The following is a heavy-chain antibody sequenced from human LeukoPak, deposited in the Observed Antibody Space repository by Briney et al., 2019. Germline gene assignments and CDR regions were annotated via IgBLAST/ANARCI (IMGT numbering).Heavy chain of an antibody. D-gene: IGHD6-13*01. V-gene: IGHV4-59*01. CDR2: IYYSGST. CDR3: AKDSAAAGTGDGWFDP. Sequence: SETLSLTCTVSGGSTSVYYWSWIRQPPGKGLEWIGHIYYSGSTNYNPSLKSRVTISLDTSKNQFSLKLNSLTAADTALYYCAKDSAAAGTGDGWFDPWGQGTLVTVSS. CDR1: GGSTSVYY. J-gene: IGHJ5*02.